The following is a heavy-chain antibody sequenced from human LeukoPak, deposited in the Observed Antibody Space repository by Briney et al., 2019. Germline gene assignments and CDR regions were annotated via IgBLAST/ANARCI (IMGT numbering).Heavy chain of an antibody. J-gene: IGHJ4*02. CDR1: GFTFSSYA. D-gene: IGHD4-11*01. CDR2: ISGSGGST. V-gene: IGHV3-23*01. Sequence: GGSLRLSCAASGFTFSSYAMSWVRQAPGKGLEWVSAISGSGGSTYYADSVKGRFTISRDNSKNTLYLQMSSLRAEDTAVYFCARVPHDYSDYVAYWGQGTLVTVSS. CDR3: ARVPHDYSDYVAY.